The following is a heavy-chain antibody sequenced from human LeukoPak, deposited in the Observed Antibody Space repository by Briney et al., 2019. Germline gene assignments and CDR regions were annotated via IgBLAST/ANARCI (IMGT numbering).Heavy chain of an antibody. J-gene: IGHJ4*02. CDR3: STPLDYYDSSGYHQGGD. V-gene: IGHV3-7*03. CDR2: IKEDGTKK. Sequence: PGGSLRLSCAVSGFTFSRHWMTWVRQAPGKGLEWVANIKEDGTKKNYVDPVKGRFTISRDNAKNSLYLQMNSLRAEDTAVYYCSTPLDYYDSSGYHQGGDWGQGTLVTVSS. D-gene: IGHD3-22*01. CDR1: GFTFSRHW.